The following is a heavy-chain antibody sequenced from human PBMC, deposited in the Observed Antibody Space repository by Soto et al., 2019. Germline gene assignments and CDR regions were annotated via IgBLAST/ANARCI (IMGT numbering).Heavy chain of an antibody. Sequence: GASVKVSFKASGYTFTSYYMHWVRQAPGQGLEWMGIINPSGGSTSYAQKFQGRVTMTRDTSTSTVYMELSSLRSEDTAVYYCARDPIVVVPAAIIGPENWFDPWGQGTLVTVSS. CDR3: ARDPIVVVPAAIIGPENWFDP. J-gene: IGHJ5*02. V-gene: IGHV1-46*01. CDR1: GYTFTSYY. D-gene: IGHD2-2*01. CDR2: INPSGGST.